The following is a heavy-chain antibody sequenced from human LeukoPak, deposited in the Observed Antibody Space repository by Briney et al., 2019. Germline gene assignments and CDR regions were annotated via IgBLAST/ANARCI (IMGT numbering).Heavy chain of an antibody. J-gene: IGHJ6*03. V-gene: IGHV1-46*01. CDR2: INPSGGST. D-gene: IGHD5-18*01. CDR3: AREYGSYGAYYYYYYMDV. CDR1: GYTFTSYY. Sequence: ASVKVSCKASGYTFTSYYMHWVRQAPGQGLEWMGIINPSGGSTSYAQKFQGRVTMTRDMSTSTVYMELRTLRSDDTAVYYCAREYGSYGAYYYYYYMDVWGKGTTVTVSS.